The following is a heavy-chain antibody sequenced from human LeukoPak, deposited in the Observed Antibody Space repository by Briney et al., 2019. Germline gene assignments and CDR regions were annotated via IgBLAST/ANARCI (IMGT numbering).Heavy chain of an antibody. D-gene: IGHD1-26*01. J-gene: IGHJ5*02. CDR3: ARGTSGSDGNWFDP. CDR2: INHSGST. CDR1: GGSSSGYY. V-gene: IGHV4-34*01. Sequence: SSETLSLTCAVYGGSSSGYYWSWIRQPPGKGLEWIGEINHSGSTNYNPSLKSRVTISVDTSKNQFSLKLSSVTAADTAVYYCARGTSGSDGNWFDPWGQGTLVTVSS.